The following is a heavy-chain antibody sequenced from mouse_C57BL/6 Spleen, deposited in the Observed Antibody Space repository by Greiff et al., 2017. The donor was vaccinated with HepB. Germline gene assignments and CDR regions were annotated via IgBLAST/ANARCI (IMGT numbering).Heavy chain of an antibody. V-gene: IGHV5-9-1*02. CDR2: ISSGGDYI. CDR3: TRDEGGFDY. J-gene: IGHJ2*01. Sequence: EVKLEESGEGLVKPGGSLKLSCAASGFTFSSYAMSWVRQTPEKRLEWVAYISSGGDYIYYADTVKGRFTISRDNARNTLYLQMSSLKSEDTAMYYCTRDEGGFDYWGQGTTLTVSS. CDR1: GFTFSSYA. D-gene: IGHD1-1*02.